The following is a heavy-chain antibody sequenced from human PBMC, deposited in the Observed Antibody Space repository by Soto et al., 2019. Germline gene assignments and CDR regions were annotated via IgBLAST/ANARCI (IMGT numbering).Heavy chain of an antibody. Sequence: QVQLVQSGAEVKKPGSSVKVSCKASGGTFSSYAISWVRQAPGQGLEWMGGIIPIFGTANYAQKFQGRVTITADEATSTAYMELSSLRSEDTAVYYCASPTKPLYYYYGMDVWCQGTTVTVSS. D-gene: IGHD1-1*01. J-gene: IGHJ6*02. CDR3: ASPTKPLYYYYGMDV. V-gene: IGHV1-69*12. CDR1: GGTFSSYA. CDR2: IIPIFGTA.